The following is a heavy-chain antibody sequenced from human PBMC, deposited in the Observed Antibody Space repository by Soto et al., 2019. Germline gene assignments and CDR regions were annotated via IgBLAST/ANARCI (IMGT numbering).Heavy chain of an antibody. CDR3: AQDVGSSWRDY. V-gene: IGHV1-69*13. Sequence: SVKVSCKASGYTFTSYGISWVRQAPGQGLEWMGGIIPIFGTANYAQKFQGRVTITADESTSTAYMELSSLRSEDTAVYYCAQDVGSSWRDYWGQGTLVLVSS. CDR1: GYTFTSYG. CDR2: IIPIFGTA. D-gene: IGHD6-13*01. J-gene: IGHJ4*02.